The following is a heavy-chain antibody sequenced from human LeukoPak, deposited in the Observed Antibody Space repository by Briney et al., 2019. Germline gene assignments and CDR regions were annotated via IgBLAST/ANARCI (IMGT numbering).Heavy chain of an antibody. J-gene: IGHJ6*02. Sequence: GASVKVSCKASGYTFTSYGISWVRQAPGQGLEWMGWISAYNGNTNYAQKLQGRVTMTTDTSTSTAYMELRSLRSDDTAVYYCARVWDSSGFSPYYYGMDVWGQGTTVTVSS. CDR1: GYTFTSYG. CDR3: ARVWDSSGFSPYYYGMDV. V-gene: IGHV1-18*01. CDR2: ISAYNGNT. D-gene: IGHD3-22*01.